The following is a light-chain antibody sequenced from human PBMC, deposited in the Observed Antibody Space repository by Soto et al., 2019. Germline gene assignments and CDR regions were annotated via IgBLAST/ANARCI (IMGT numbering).Light chain of an antibody. CDR3: CSYADTNTFV. J-gene: IGLJ1*01. V-gene: IGLV2-11*01. CDR2: DVT. Sequence: KAPKVLIYDVTKRPSGVPDRFSGSKSGDTASLTISGLQAEDEADYYCCSYADTNTFVFGTGTKVTVL.